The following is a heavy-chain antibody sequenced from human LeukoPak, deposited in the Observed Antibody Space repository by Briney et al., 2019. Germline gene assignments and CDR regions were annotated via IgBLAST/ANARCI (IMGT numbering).Heavy chain of an antibody. Sequence: SSETLSLTCTVSGDSISLYYWSWIRHPPGRGLEWIGYIFYSGSTKYNTSLKSRVTISVDTSKNQFSLKLSSVTAADTAVYYCVRSEQTGNYMDVWGKGTTVTVSS. J-gene: IGHJ6*03. CDR2: IFYSGST. D-gene: IGHD3-10*01. V-gene: IGHV4-59*01. CDR1: GDSISLYY. CDR3: VRSEQTGNYMDV.